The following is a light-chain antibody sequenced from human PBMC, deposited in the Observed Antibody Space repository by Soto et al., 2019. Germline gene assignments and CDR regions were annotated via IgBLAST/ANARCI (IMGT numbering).Light chain of an antibody. CDR2: AAS. Sequence: IKLNNSPSSLSAYVGDRVTITCRASQGISSYLAWYQQKPGKAPKLLIYAASTLQSGVPSRFSGSGSGTEFTLTISSLQPDDFATYYCQQYDSYSTFGQGTKVDIK. CDR1: QGISSY. CDR3: QQYDSYST. J-gene: IGKJ1*01. V-gene: IGKV1-9*01.